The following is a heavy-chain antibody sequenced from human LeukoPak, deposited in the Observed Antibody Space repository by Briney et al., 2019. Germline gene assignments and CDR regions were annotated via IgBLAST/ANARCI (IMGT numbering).Heavy chain of an antibody. CDR1: GFTFSSYG. Sequence: PGRSLRLSCAASGFTFSSYGMHWVRQAPGKGLEWVAVISYDGSNKYYADSVKGRFTISRDNSKNTLYLQMNSLRAEDTAVYYCAKKMDSGYDYGPFDYWGQGTLVTVSS. D-gene: IGHD5-12*01. V-gene: IGHV3-30*18. CDR3: AKKMDSGYDYGPFDY. J-gene: IGHJ4*02. CDR2: ISYDGSNK.